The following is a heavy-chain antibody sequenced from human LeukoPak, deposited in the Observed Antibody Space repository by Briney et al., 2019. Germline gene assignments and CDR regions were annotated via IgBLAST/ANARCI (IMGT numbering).Heavy chain of an antibody. D-gene: IGHD6-19*01. CDR3: TKDAHRSGWYSFIDF. J-gene: IGHJ4*02. CDR2: ISNDGNNK. Sequence: QAGRSLRLSCAAAGFSFSTHAMHWVRQPPGRGLEWVAFISNDGNNKYYSDSVKGRFTISRDNSKNTLYLQMNSLRPDDTAFYYCTKDAHRSGWYSFIDFWGQGTLVTVSS. V-gene: IGHV3-30-3*01. CDR1: GFSFSTHA.